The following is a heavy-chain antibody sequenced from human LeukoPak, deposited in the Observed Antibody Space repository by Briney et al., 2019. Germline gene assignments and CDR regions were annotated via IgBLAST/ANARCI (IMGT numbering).Heavy chain of an antibody. V-gene: IGHV1-18*01. CDR2: ISACNGNT. J-gene: IGHJ5*02. CDR1: GYTFTSYG. D-gene: IGHD1-26*01. CDR3: ARDLGIVGATWFDP. Sequence: ASVKVSCKASGYTFTSYGISWVRQAPGQGLEWMGWISACNGNTNYAQKLQGRVTMTTDTSTSTAYMELRSLRSDDTAVYYCARDLGIVGATWFDPWGQGTLVTVSS.